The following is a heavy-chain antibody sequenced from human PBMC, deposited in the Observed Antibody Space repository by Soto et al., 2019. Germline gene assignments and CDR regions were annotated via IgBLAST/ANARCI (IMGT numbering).Heavy chain of an antibody. V-gene: IGHV3-33*01. J-gene: IGHJ3*02. Sequence: PGGSLRLSCAASGFTFSSYGMHWVRQAPGKGLEWVAVIWYDGSNKYYADSVKGRFTISRDNSKNTLYLQMNSLRAEDTAVYYCARDHILTMEDAFDIWGQGTMVTVSS. CDR1: GFTFSSYG. D-gene: IGHD3-10*01. CDR3: ARDHILTMEDAFDI. CDR2: IWYDGSNK.